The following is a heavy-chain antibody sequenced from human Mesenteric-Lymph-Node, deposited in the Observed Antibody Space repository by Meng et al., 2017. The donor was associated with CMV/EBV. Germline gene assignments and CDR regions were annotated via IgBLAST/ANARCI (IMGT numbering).Heavy chain of an antibody. D-gene: IGHD6-13*01. J-gene: IGHJ6*02. CDR2: VSHDGATK. CDR3: ARWYSNTWGDYYGMDV. CDR1: GFSFRSYA. Sequence: GESLKISCAASGFSFRSYAIHWVRQAPGLGLEWVAFVSHDGATKYYADSVKGRFTISRDNSKNTLQLQMNRLRVEDTAVYYCARWYSNTWGDYYGMDVWGQGTTVTVSS. V-gene: IGHV3-30*04.